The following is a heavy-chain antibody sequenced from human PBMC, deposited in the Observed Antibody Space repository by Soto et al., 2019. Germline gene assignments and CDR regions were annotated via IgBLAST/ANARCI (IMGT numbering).Heavy chain of an antibody. CDR2: INPNSGGT. Sequence: ASVKVSCKASGYTFTGYYMHWVRQAPGQGLEWMGWINPNSGGTNYAQKFQGWVTMSRDTSISTAYMELSRLRSDDTAVYYCAIGATVAGTDYYYYMDVWGKGTTVTVSS. CDR1: GYTFTGYY. J-gene: IGHJ6*03. CDR3: AIGATVAGTDYYYYMDV. V-gene: IGHV1-2*04. D-gene: IGHD6-19*01.